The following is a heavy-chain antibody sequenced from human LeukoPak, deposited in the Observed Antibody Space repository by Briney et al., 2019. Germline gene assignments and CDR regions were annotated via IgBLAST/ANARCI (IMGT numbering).Heavy chain of an antibody. Sequence: GGSLRLSCAASGFTFSSYAMSWVRQAPGKGLEWVSAINKGGDNTYYADSVKGRFTISRDNSKNTLYLQMNSLRAEDTAVYYCARAGGGSSSWYYFDYWGQGTLVTVSS. CDR3: ARAGGGSSSWYYFDY. V-gene: IGHV3-23*01. CDR2: INKGGDNT. CDR1: GFTFSSYA. D-gene: IGHD6-13*01. J-gene: IGHJ4*02.